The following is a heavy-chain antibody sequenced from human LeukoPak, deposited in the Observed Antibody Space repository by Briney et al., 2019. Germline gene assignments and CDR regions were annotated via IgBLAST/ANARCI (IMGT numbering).Heavy chain of an antibody. Sequence: GGSLRLSCAASGFTFSNAWMSWVRQAPGKGLEWVSGISWNGGSTGYADSVKGRFTISRANAKNSLYLQMNSLTPDDTSVYYCSRSPGILGTNYFDYWGQGTLVTVSS. CDR2: ISWNGGST. J-gene: IGHJ4*02. V-gene: IGHV3-20*04. D-gene: IGHD1-26*01. CDR3: SRSPGILGTNYFDY. CDR1: GFTFSNAW.